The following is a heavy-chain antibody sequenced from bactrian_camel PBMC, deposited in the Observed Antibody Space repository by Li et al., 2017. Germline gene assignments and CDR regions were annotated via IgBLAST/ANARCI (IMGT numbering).Heavy chain of an antibody. CDR3: ATGPSCDGGYRGLALDPTRFSR. CDR1: GFTFSNFY. Sequence: QLVESGGGLVQPGGSLRLSCAASGFTFSNFYMSWVRQAPGKGLEWVATISKSGTYTYYADSVKGRFTISQDNARNAVNLQMNSLEPEDTAMYYCATGPSCDGGYRGLALDPTRFSRWGPGTQVTVS. D-gene: IGHD2*01. CDR2: ISKSGTYT. V-gene: IGHV3-2*01. J-gene: IGHJ4*01.